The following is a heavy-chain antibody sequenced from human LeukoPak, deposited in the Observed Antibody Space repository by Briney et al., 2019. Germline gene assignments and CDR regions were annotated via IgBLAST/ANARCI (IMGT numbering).Heavy chain of an antibody. V-gene: IGHV3-23*01. CDR3: AKLGGQEVYNYYVGV. CDR2: IIDSGDIT. Sequence: GGSLRLSCEASGFTFSSYAMSWVRQAPRKGLGWVSGIIDSGDITYYANSVKGRFTISRDNSKNTLYLQMNSLRAEDTAVYYCAKLGGQEVYNYYVGVWGKGTTVAVSS. J-gene: IGHJ6*03. CDR1: GFTFSSYA. D-gene: IGHD3-16*01.